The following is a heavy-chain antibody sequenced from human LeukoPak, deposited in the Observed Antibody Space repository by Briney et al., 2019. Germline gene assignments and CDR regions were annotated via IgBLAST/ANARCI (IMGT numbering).Heavy chain of an antibody. CDR3: AKPPTGAADIRDY. CDR1: GFIFSNYA. Sequence: GGSLRLSCAASGFIFSNYAMSWVRQAPGKGLEWVSAISDSGSNTYYADTVKGRFTISRDNSKNTLYLQMNGLRAEDTAIYYCAKPPTGAADIRDYWGQGTLVTVSS. V-gene: IGHV3-23*01. CDR2: ISDSGSNT. D-gene: IGHD7-27*01. J-gene: IGHJ4*02.